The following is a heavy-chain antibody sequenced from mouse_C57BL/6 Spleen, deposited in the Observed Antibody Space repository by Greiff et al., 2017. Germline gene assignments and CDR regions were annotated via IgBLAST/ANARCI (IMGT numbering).Heavy chain of an antibody. CDR2: ISYDGSN. CDR3: ARDETAQATLDY. D-gene: IGHD3-2*02. Sequence: EVQLQESGPGLVKPSQSLSLTCSVTGYSITSGYYWNWIRQFPGNKLEWMGYISYDGSNNYNPSLKNRISITRDTSKNQFFLKLNSVTTEDTATYYCARDETAQATLDYWGQGTTLTVSS. CDR1: GYSITSGYY. V-gene: IGHV3-6*01. J-gene: IGHJ2*01.